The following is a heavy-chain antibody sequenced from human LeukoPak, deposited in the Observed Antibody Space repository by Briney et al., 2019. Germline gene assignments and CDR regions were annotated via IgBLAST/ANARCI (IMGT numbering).Heavy chain of an antibody. CDR3: AKGDDYGSNTRLPKFNWFDP. J-gene: IGHJ5*02. Sequence: GGSLRLSCAASGFTFNTNGMHWVRQAPGKGLEWVAFIRFDGSSNYYAESVKGRFTISRDNSKNTLYLQMNGLRAEDTAVYYCAKGDDYGSNTRLPKFNWFDPWGQGTLVTVSS. V-gene: IGHV3-30*02. D-gene: IGHD4-17*01. CDR2: IRFDGSSN. CDR1: GFTFNTNG.